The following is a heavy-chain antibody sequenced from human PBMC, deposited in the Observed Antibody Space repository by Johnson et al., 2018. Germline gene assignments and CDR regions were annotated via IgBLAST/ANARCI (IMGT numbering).Heavy chain of an antibody. D-gene: IGHD2-8*01. CDR2: ISYDGDDK. J-gene: IGHJ3*02. Sequence: QVQLQESGGGVVQPGRSLRLSCAASGFTFSSYGMHWVRQAPGKGLEWVALISYDGDDKDSADSVKGRFTISKDNSKNTLYLQMNSLRPEDTAMYYRAKAHAGPYGDAFDIWGQGKMVTVSS. V-gene: IGHV3-30*18. CDR1: GFTFSSYG. CDR3: AKAHAGPYGDAFDI.